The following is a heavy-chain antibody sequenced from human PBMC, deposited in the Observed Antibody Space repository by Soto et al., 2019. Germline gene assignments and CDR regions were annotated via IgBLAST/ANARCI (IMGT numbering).Heavy chain of an antibody. D-gene: IGHD6-19*01. CDR1: GFTFGDYA. CDR3: TSEIAVAGTGWFDP. V-gene: IGHV3-49*03. CDR2: IRSKAYGGTT. J-gene: IGHJ5*02. Sequence: SGGSLRLSCTASGFTFGDYAMSWFRQAPGKGLEWVGFIRSKAYGGTTEYAASVKGRFTISRDDSKSIAYLQMNSLKTEDTAVYYCTSEIAVAGTGWFDPWGQGTLVTVS.